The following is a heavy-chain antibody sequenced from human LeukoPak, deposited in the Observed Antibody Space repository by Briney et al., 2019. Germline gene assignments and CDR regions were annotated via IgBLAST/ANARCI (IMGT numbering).Heavy chain of an antibody. D-gene: IGHD3-22*01. Sequence: GGSLRLSCAASGFIFSSYGMHWVRQAPGKGLEWVAFIRYDGNNKYYADSVEGRFTISRDNSKNTLYLQMNSLRAEDTAVYYCAKPPSIVVARPWGQGTLVTVSS. V-gene: IGHV3-30*02. J-gene: IGHJ5*02. CDR3: AKPPSIVVARP. CDR2: IRYDGNNK. CDR1: GFIFSSYG.